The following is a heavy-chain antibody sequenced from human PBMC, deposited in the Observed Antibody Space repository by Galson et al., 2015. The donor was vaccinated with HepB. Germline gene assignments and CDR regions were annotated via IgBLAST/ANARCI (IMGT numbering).Heavy chain of an antibody. CDR2: ISAYHGNR. CDR1: NYTFTTYG. V-gene: IGHV1-18*01. D-gene: IGHD5-24*01. Sequence: SVKVSCKASNYTFTTYGISWVRQAPGQGLEWMGWISAYHGNRNYVQKFKDRVTMTTDTSTNTAYMELRSLRSDDTAVYYCARPGGYSDFSGYNFKWFDPWGQGTTVTVSS. CDR3: ARPGGYSDFSGYNFKWFDP. J-gene: IGHJ5*01.